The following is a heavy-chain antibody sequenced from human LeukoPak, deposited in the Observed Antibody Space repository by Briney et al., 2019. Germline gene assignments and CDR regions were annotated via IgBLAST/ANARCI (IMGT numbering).Heavy chain of an antibody. D-gene: IGHD5-24*01. Sequence: PSETLSLTCTVSGGSISSGDYYWSWIRQPPGKGLEWIGYIYYSGSTTYNPSLRSRVTISVDTSKNQFSLKMSSVTAADTAVYYCARDLDGYNALDFWGQGTLVTVSS. CDR2: IYYSGST. J-gene: IGHJ4*02. CDR3: ARDLDGYNALDF. V-gene: IGHV4-61*08. CDR1: GGSISSGDYY.